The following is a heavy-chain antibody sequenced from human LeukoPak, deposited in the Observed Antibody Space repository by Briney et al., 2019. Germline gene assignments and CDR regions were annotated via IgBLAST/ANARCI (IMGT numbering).Heavy chain of an antibody. V-gene: IGHV7-4-1*02. CDR1: GYTFTGYY. J-gene: IGHJ5*02. Sequence: ASVKVSCKASGYTFTGYYMHWVRQAPGQGLEWMGWINTNTGNPTYAQGFTGRFVFSLDTSVSTAYLQISSLKAEDTAVYYCAREQLPATTVTTRFDPWGQGTLVTVSS. CDR2: INTNTGNP. D-gene: IGHD4-17*01. CDR3: AREQLPATTVTTRFDP.